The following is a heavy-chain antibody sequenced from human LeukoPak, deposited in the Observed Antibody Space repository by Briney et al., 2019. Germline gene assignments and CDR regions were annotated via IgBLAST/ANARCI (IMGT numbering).Heavy chain of an antibody. D-gene: IGHD3-10*01. CDR3: ARDTYYYGSGSYYFDY. Sequence: SETLSLTCTVSGGSITSYYWSWIRQPAGKGLEWIGRIYTSGNTNYNPSLKSRVTMSVDTSKNQFSLKLSSVTAADTAVYYCARDTYYYGSGSYYFDYWGQGTLVTVSS. CDR1: GGSITSYY. CDR2: IYTSGNT. V-gene: IGHV4-4*07. J-gene: IGHJ4*02.